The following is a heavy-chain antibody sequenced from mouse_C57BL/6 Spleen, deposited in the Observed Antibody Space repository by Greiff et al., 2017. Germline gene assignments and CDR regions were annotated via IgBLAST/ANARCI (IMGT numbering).Heavy chain of an antibody. CDR2: IYPRDGST. J-gene: IGHJ2*01. V-gene: IGHV1-85*01. CDR1: GYAFSSSW. Sequence: QVQLQQSGPELVKPGASVKISCKASGYAFSSSWMNWVKQRPGQGLEWIGWIYPRDGSTKYNEKFKGKATLTVDTSSSTAYMELHSLTSEDSAVYFCARGGGPFDYWGQGTTLTVSS. CDR3: ARGGGPFDY.